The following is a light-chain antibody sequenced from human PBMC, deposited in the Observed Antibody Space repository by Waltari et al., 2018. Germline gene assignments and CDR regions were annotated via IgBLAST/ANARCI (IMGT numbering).Light chain of an antibody. J-gene: IGKJ4*01. CDR2: WAS. Sequence: DIVMTQSPESLAVSLGERATIPCRPSESLLYTSNNQNFLAWYQRKAGQPPKLLFYWASVRESGVPDRFSASGSGTDFILSISSLQAEDVAVYYCQQYYTSPLTFGGGTKVEIK. CDR3: QQYYTSPLT. CDR1: ESLLYTSNNQNF. V-gene: IGKV4-1*01.